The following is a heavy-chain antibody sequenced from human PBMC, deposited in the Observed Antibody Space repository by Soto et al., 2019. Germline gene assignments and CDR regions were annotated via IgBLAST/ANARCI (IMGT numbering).Heavy chain of an antibody. D-gene: IGHD3-22*01. V-gene: IGHV3-7*05. CDR3: ARDRGNGYYGQDTWGMDV. CDR1: GFTISTYW. J-gene: IGHJ6*02. CDR2: INQGGSEN. Sequence: EVQLVESGGGLVQPGGSLRLSCGVSGFTISTYWMSWVRRTPGKGLEWVGNINQGGSENFYAGSVRGRFSISRDNARNTVYLQMKSLRAAATAVYFCARDRGNGYYGQDTWGMDVWGQGTTVTVSS.